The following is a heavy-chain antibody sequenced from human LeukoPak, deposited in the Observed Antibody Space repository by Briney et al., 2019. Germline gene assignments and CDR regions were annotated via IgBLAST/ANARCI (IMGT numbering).Heavy chain of an antibody. Sequence: GGSLRLSCAASEFTFSVYYMSWVRQAPGKGLEWVSSISSSGSYIYYADSVKGRFTISRDNAKNSLYLQMNSLRAEDTAVYYCARDVGDYDILTGTPYWGQGTLVTVSS. V-gene: IGHV3-21*01. CDR1: EFTFSVYY. CDR2: ISSSGSYI. D-gene: IGHD3-9*01. CDR3: ARDVGDYDILTGTPY. J-gene: IGHJ4*02.